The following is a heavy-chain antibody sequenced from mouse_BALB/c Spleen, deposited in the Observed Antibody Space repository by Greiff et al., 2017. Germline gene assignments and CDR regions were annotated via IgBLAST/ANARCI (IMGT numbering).Heavy chain of an antibody. CDR3: AREGYRYVDY. Sequence: EVKVEESGGGLVQPGGSRKLSCAASGFTFSSFGMHWVRQAPEKGLEWVAYISSGSSTIYYADTVKGRFTISRDNPKNTLFLQMTSLRSEDTAMYYCAREGYRYVDYWGQGTSVTVSS. CDR1: GFTFSSFG. CDR2: ISSGSSTI. D-gene: IGHD2-14*01. V-gene: IGHV5-17*02. J-gene: IGHJ4*01.